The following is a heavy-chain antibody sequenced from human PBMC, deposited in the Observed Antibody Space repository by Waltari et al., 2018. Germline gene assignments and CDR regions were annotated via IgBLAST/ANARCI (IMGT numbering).Heavy chain of an antibody. CDR1: AGTFTSYA. Sequence: QVQLVQSGAEVKKPGSSVKVSCKASAGTFTSYAISWVRHAPGPGPEWMGRIIPIFGTADYAQKCQGRVTITADKHTSTAYMELSSLRSEDTAVYYCARAPNDIVVVPAAEEGDYWGQGTLVTVSS. CDR2: IIPIFGTA. V-gene: IGHV1-69*13. CDR3: ARAPNDIVVVPAAEEGDY. D-gene: IGHD2-2*01. J-gene: IGHJ4*02.